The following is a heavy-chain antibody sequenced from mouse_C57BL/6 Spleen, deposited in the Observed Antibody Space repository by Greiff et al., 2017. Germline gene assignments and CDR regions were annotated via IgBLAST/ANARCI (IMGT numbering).Heavy chain of an antibody. V-gene: IGHV2-6*01. CDR2: IWGVGST. CDR1: GFSLTSYG. D-gene: IGHD1-1*01. Sequence: VKLVESGPGLVAPSQSLSITCTVSGFSLTSYGVDWVRQSPGKGLEWLGVIWGVGSTNYNSALKSRLSLSKDNSKSHVFLKMNSLQTDDTAMYYCASSPDYGSSYYYAMDYWGQGTSVTVSS. CDR3: ASSPDYGSSYYYAMDY. J-gene: IGHJ4*01.